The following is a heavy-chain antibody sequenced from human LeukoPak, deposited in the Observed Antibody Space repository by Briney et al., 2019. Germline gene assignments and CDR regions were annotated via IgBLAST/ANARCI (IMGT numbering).Heavy chain of an antibody. CDR3: ARGRIRITIFGVVINDAFDI. D-gene: IGHD3-3*01. Sequence: SETLSLTCAVYGGSFSGYYWSWIRQPPGKGLEWIGEINHSGSTNYNPSLKSRVTISVDTSKNQFSLKLSSVTAADTAVYYGARGRIRITIFGVVINDAFDIWGQGTMVTVSS. J-gene: IGHJ3*02. CDR2: INHSGST. CDR1: GGSFSGYY. V-gene: IGHV4-34*01.